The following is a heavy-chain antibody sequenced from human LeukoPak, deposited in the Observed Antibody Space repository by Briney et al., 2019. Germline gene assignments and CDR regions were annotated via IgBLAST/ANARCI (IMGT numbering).Heavy chain of an antibody. J-gene: IGHJ4*02. CDR3: AREGGPYRPLDY. CDR1: GGSISSYY. V-gene: IGHV4-59*12. Sequence: PSETLSLTCTVSGGSISSYYWSWIRQPPGKGLEWIGYIYYIGSSNYKPPLKSRATTSVDTSKNQFSLKLSSVTAAHTAVYYCAREGGPYRPLDYSGQGTLVTVSS. CDR2: IYYIGSS.